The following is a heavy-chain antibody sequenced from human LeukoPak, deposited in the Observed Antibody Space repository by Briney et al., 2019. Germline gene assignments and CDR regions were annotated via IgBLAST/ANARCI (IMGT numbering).Heavy chain of an antibody. J-gene: IGHJ4*02. CDR2: ISKDGSRK. V-gene: IGHV3-7*01. D-gene: IGHD3-22*01. CDR1: GFTFSNYW. CDR3: GRFHYDSSGFLVPFDY. Sequence: GGSLRLSCAAYGFTFSNYWMSWVRQVPGKGLEWVANISKDGSRKPYVDSVKGRFSISRDNAKNSLYLEMNSLRAEDTAVYYCGRFHYDSSGFLVPFDYWGQGTQVTVSS.